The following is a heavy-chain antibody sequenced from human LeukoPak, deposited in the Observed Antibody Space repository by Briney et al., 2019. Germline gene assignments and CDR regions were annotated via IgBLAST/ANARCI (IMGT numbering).Heavy chain of an antibody. D-gene: IGHD5/OR15-5a*01. Sequence: PSGTLSLTCTVSGGSISSSSYYWGWIRQPPGKGLEWIGSIYYSASTYYNPSLKSRVTISVDTSKNQFSLKLSSVTAADTAVYYCARQSTDDIDYWGQGTLVTVSS. CDR3: ARQSTDDIDY. J-gene: IGHJ4*02. V-gene: IGHV4-39*01. CDR1: GGSISSSSYY. CDR2: IYYSAST.